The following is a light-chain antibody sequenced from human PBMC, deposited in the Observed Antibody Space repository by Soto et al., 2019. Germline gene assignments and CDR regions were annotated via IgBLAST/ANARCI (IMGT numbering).Light chain of an antibody. CDR1: QRVSGNY. Sequence: EIVLTQSPGTLSLSPGDRATLSCRASQRVSGNYVAWYQQKPGQAPSLLIYGASSRATGIPDRFTGSGAETDFTFTISRLEPEDVAVYYCQQYGNAPWTFGQGTKVEIK. J-gene: IGKJ1*01. CDR2: GAS. V-gene: IGKV3-20*01. CDR3: QQYGNAPWT.